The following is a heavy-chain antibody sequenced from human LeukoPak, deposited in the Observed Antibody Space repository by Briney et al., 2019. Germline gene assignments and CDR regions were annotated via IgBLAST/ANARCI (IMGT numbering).Heavy chain of an antibody. V-gene: IGHV3-23*01. Sequence: GGSLRLSCAASGFTFSSYSMNWVRQAPGKGLEWVSAISGSGGSTYYADSVKGRFTISRDNSKNTLYLQMNSLRAEDTAVYYCAKSQGIVVVIAYFDYWGQGTLVTVSS. CDR3: AKSQGIVVVIAYFDY. CDR1: GFTFSSYS. D-gene: IGHD3-22*01. CDR2: ISGSGGST. J-gene: IGHJ4*02.